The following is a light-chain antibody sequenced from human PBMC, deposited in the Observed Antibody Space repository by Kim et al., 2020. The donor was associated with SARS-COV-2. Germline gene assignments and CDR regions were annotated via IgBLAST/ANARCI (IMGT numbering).Light chain of an antibody. V-gene: IGLV3-21*04. CDR1: NIGSKS. Sequence: SYELTQPPSVSVAPGKTARITCGGNNIGSKSVYWYQQKPGQAPVLVIYYDSDRPSGIPERFSGSNSGNTATLTISRVEAGDEADYYCQAWDSSSDHRGVF. CDR3: QAWDSSSDHRGV. CDR2: YDS. J-gene: IGLJ2*01.